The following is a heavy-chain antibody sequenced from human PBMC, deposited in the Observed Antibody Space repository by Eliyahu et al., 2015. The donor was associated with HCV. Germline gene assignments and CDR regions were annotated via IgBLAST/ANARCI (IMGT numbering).Heavy chain of an antibody. Sequence: EVQLVESGGDLVQPGGXLRLSCAASGXVFXXYHMHWVRLVPGKGLVWVXXLYGDGSHIGYADSVKGRFTIXRDNAKNTLYLQMNSLRPEDTAIYYCARDRGLGGHDWGMDYWGQGTLVTVSS. D-gene: IGHD5-12*01. CDR3: ARDRGLGGHDWGMDY. CDR2: LYGDGSHI. V-gene: IGHV3-74*01. CDR1: GXVFXXYH. J-gene: IGHJ4*02.